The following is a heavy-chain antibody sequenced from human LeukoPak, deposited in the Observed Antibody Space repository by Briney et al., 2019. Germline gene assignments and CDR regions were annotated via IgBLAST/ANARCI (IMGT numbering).Heavy chain of an antibody. CDR1: GYTFTKYW. CDR2: IYPGDSGT. CDR3: ARRDMATNTPFDY. D-gene: IGHD5-24*01. J-gene: IGHJ4*02. Sequence: PGESLKISCKGSGYTFTKYWIGWVRQTPGKGLECMGIIYPGDSGTRYSPSFQGQVTISADKSISTAYLQWSSLKASDTAMYYCARRDMATNTPFDYWGQGTLVTVSS. V-gene: IGHV5-51*01.